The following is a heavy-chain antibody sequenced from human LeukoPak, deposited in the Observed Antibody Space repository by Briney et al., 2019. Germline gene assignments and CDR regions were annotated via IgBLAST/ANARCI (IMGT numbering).Heavy chain of an antibody. CDR1: GGSISSDDYS. D-gene: IGHD5-18*01. CDR2: IYYSGST. J-gene: IGHJ4*02. V-gene: IGHV4-30-4*07. CDR3: ASVHGYEGPFDY. Sequence: PSQTLSLTCAVSGGSISSDDYSWSWIRQPPGKGLEWIGYIYYSGSTSYNPSLKSRLTISVDTSKNQFSLKLSSVTAADTAVYYCASVHGYEGPFDYWGQGTLVTVSS.